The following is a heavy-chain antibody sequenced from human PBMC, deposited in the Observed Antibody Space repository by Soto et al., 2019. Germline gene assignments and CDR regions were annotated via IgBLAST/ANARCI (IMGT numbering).Heavy chain of an antibody. CDR1: GCTFSSYA. D-gene: IGHD2-2*01. CDR2: IIPIFGTA. V-gene: IGHV1-69*13. Sequence: SVKVSCNASGCTFSSYAISWVRQAPGQGLEWMGGIIPIFGTANYAQKFQGRVTITADESTSTAYMELSSLRSEDTAVYYCVYCSSTSCYGGWFEPWGQGTLVSVSS. J-gene: IGHJ5*02. CDR3: VYCSSTSCYGGWFEP.